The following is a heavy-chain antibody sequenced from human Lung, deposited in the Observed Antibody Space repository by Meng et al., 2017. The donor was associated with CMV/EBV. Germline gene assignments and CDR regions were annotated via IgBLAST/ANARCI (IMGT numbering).Heavy chain of an antibody. Sequence: PCPASGFTLRRYAMHWVRQAPGKGLEWVAVISYDGSNKYYRDSVKGRFTISRYNSKHTLYLQMNSLRVEDTAVFHCARDRGVVITNSTSFDILGQGXMVTVSS. D-gene: IGHD3-22*01. V-gene: IGHV3-30*04. J-gene: IGHJ3*02. CDR3: ARDRGVVITNSTSFDI. CDR2: ISYDGSNK. CDR1: GFTLRRYA.